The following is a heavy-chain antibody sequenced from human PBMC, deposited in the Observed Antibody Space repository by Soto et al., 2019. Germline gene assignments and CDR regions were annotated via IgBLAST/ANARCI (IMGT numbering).Heavy chain of an antibody. CDR1: GFTFRTYT. CDR3: ARDRGYDAHDYYYNAMDV. V-gene: IGHV3-21*01. CDR2: IRGFSPYT. Sequence: GGSLRLSCVASGFTFRTYTMNWVRQAPGRGLEWVSGIRGFSPYTFYAESVKGRFTISRDNAKNSLYLQMNSLGVEDTAVYYCARDRGYDAHDYYYNAMDVWGQGTTVTVS. J-gene: IGHJ6*02. D-gene: IGHD2-15*01.